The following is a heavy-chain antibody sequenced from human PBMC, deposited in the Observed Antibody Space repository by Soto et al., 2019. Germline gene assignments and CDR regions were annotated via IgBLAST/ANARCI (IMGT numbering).Heavy chain of an antibody. CDR3: ARDSRSGYDYHSYEF. V-gene: IGHV1-2*02. CDR1: GYTFTGYY. D-gene: IGHD5-12*01. CDR2: ISPDSGGT. J-gene: IGHJ4*02. Sequence: VASVKVSCKASGYTFTGYYIHWVRQAPGHGLEWMGWISPDSGGTNYAQKFQGRVTMTRDTSISAAHMELRWLTSDDTAVYFCARDSRSGYDYHSYEFWGQGTLVTVSS.